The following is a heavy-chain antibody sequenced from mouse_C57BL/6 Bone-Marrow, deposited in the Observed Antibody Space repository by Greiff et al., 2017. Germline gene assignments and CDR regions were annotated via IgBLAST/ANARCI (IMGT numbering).Heavy chain of an antibody. Sequence: VKLVESGAELVRPGASVKLSCKASGYTFTDYYINWVKQRPGQGLEWIARIYPGSGNTYYNEKFKGKATLTAEKSSSTAYMQLSSLTSEDSAVYFCARGTTMINYYAMDYWGQGTSVTVSS. CDR1: GYTFTDYY. J-gene: IGHJ4*01. CDR3: ARGTTMINYYAMDY. CDR2: IYPGSGNT. V-gene: IGHV1-76*01. D-gene: IGHD2-4*01.